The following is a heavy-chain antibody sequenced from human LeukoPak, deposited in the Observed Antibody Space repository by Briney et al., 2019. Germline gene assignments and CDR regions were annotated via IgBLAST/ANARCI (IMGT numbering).Heavy chain of an antibody. CDR2: INHSGST. CDR1: GGSFSGYY. V-gene: IGHV4-34*01. CDR3: ARVGWYYDSSGYSFDY. D-gene: IGHD3-22*01. J-gene: IGHJ4*02. Sequence: PSETLSLTCAVYGGSFSGYYWSWIRQPPGKGLEWIGEINHSGSTNYNPSLKSRVTISVDTSKNQFSLKLSSVTAADTAVYYCARVGWYYDSSGYSFDYWGQGTLVTVSS.